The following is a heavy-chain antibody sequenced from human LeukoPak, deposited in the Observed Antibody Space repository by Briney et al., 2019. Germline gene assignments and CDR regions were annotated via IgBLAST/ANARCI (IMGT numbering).Heavy chain of an antibody. CDR3: AKGGLRLWIGEFQS. V-gene: IGHV3-9*01. CDR2: IRWDSGAI. Sequence: GGSLRLSCAAPGFTFDDYAMHWVRQAPGRGLEWVSGIRWDSGAIGYADSVKGRFSISRDTAKNSLYLQMNSLRTDDTALYYCAKGGLRLWIGEFQSWGRGTPVTVSP. CDR1: GFTFDDYA. J-gene: IGHJ5*02. D-gene: IGHD3-10*01.